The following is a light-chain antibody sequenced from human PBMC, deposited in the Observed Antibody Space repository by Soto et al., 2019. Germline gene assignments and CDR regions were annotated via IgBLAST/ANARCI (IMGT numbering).Light chain of an antibody. V-gene: IGKV3-20*01. J-gene: IGKJ1*01. CDR2: GAS. CDR3: QQYCSSCT. CDR1: QSVSNNY. Sequence: EMGFTQSPGTLYLSPGERATLSCRASQSVSNNYLAWYQQKPGQTPSLRIYGASNRATDSPDRFSGSGSGTNFTITISILEPEDFAVYYFQQYCSSCTFGQRTKLDIK.